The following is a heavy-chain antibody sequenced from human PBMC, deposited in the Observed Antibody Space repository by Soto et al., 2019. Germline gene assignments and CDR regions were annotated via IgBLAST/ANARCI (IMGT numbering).Heavy chain of an antibody. Sequence: GGSLRLSCAASGFTVSNFWMSWVRQAPGKGLEWVANIKEDGSEKYSVDSVEGRFTISRDNAKNSLYLQMNSLRAEDTAVYYCARDMDTYGYGLFNYWGQGTLVTVSS. CDR2: IKEDGSEK. V-gene: IGHV3-7*04. J-gene: IGHJ4*02. CDR1: GFTVSNFW. CDR3: ARDMDTYGYGLFNY. D-gene: IGHD5-18*01.